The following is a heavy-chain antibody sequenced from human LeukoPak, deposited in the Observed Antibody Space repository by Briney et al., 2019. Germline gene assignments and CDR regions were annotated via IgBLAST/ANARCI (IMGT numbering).Heavy chain of an antibody. D-gene: IGHD3-22*01. V-gene: IGHV3-21*01. CDR3: ARGPTYYGSGGFYSEY. Sequence: PGGSLRLSCAASGFTFSSYEMNWVRQAPGKGLEWVSSITSSGSLIYYADSVKGRFTISRDNAKNSLYLQMNSLRAEDTAVYYCARGPTYYGSGGFYSEYWGQGTLVTVSS. J-gene: IGHJ4*02. CDR2: ITSSGSLI. CDR1: GFTFSSYE.